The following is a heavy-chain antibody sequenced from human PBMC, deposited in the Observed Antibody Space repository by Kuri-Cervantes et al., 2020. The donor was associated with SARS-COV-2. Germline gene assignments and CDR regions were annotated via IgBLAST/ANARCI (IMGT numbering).Heavy chain of an antibody. Sequence: GGSLRLSCAASGFTFSSYGMYWVRQAPGKGLEWVAVISYDGSNKYYADSVKGRFTISRDNSKNTLYLQMNSLRAEDTAVYYCAKVKVDSNSWQPLDYWGQGTLVTISS. CDR3: AKVKVDSNSWQPLDY. D-gene: IGHD6-13*01. J-gene: IGHJ4*02. CDR2: ISYDGSNK. CDR1: GFTFSSYG. V-gene: IGHV3-30*18.